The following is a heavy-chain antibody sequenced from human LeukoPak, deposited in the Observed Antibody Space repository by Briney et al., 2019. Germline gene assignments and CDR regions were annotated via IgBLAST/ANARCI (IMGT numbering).Heavy chain of an antibody. V-gene: IGHV3-23*01. CDR3: ANEIRPNDY. CDR1: GFTFSSHA. CDR2: IDISGDNA. J-gene: IGHJ4*02. D-gene: IGHD4-17*01. Sequence: PGGSLRLSCAASGFTFSSHAMCWVRQAPGRGLEWVSSIDISGDNAHYADSVKVRFTISRDNSKNTLYLQMDSLRAEDSAVYYCANEIRPNDYWGQGTLVTVSS.